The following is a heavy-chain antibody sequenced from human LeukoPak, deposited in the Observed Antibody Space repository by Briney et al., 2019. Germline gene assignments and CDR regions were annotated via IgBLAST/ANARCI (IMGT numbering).Heavy chain of an antibody. V-gene: IGHV1-46*01. D-gene: IGHD6-19*01. CDR1: GYTFTSYY. J-gene: IGHJ6*03. CDR2: INPSGGST. CDR3: ARDSYSSGWYPVYYMDV. Sequence: ASVKVSCKASGYTFTSYYMHWVRQAPGQGLEWMGIINPSGGSTSYAQKFQGRVTMTRDTSISTAYMELSRLRSDDTAVYYCARDSYSSGWYPVYYMDVWGKGTTVTVSS.